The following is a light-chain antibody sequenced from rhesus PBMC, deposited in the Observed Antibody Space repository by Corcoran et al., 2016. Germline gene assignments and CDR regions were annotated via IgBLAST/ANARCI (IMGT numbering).Light chain of an antibody. V-gene: IGKV1-74*01. CDR2: KAS. Sequence: DIQMTQSPSSLSASVGDRVTITCWASENANNNSNWYQQKPGKAPKLLIYKASTLQSGGPSRISGIGSGTVYTFTIRSLQPKDVATYYCQHGYGTPFTFGPRTKLVIK. J-gene: IGKJ3*01. CDR1: ENANNN. CDR3: QHGYGTPFT.